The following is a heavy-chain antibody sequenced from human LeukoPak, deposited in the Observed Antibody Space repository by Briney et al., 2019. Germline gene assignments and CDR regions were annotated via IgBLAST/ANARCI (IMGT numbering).Heavy chain of an antibody. CDR3: ARGYCSGGSCYSGRSDFDY. J-gene: IGHJ4*02. CDR1: GYTFTSYD. Sequence: ASVKVSCKSSGYTFTSYDINWVRQATGQGLEWMGWMNPNSGNTGYAQKFQGRVTMTRNTSISTAYMEMSSLRSEDTAVYYCARGYCSGGSCYSGRSDFDYWGQGTLVTVSS. V-gene: IGHV1-8*01. CDR2: MNPNSGNT. D-gene: IGHD2-15*01.